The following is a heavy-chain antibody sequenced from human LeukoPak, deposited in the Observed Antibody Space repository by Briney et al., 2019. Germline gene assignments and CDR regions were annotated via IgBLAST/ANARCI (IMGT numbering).Heavy chain of an antibody. V-gene: IGHV3-30*02. J-gene: IGHJ4*02. CDR3: ASQSITLVVVISPFDY. CDR2: IQDDGATT. Sequence: GGSLRLSCAASELTFSNCPMHWVRQAPGKGLEWVALIQDDGATTNYVDSVRGRFTISRDNSTCTVYLQMNSLKPDDTAVYYCASQSITLVVVISPFDYWGQGTLVTVSS. CDR1: ELTFSNCP. D-gene: IGHD3-10*01.